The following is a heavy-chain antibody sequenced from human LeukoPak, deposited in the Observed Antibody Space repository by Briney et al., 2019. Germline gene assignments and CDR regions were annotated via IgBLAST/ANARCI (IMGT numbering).Heavy chain of an antibody. CDR2: IYYSGST. CDR1: GGSTSSYY. CDR3: ARDKGIVATKRYYYYGMDV. Sequence: SETLSLTCTVSGGSTSSYYWSWIRQPPGKGLEWIGYIYYSGSTNYNPSLKSRVTISVDTSKNQFSLKLSSVTAADTAVYYCARDKGIVATKRYYYYGMDVWGQGTTVTVSS. D-gene: IGHD5-12*01. V-gene: IGHV4-59*01. J-gene: IGHJ6*02.